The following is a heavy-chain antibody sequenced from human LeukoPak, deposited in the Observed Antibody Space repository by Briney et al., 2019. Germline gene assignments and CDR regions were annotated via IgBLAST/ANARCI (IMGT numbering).Heavy chain of an antibody. CDR2: ISGSGGST. D-gene: IGHD2-2*01. V-gene: IGHV3-23*01. Sequence: PSETLSLTCAVYGGSFSGYYWSWIRQPPGKGLEWVSAISGSGGSTYYADSVKGRFTISRDNPKNTLYLQMNSLRAEDTAVYYCAKGAAAGSSGYYYYMDVWGKGTTVTISS. CDR1: GGSFSGYY. J-gene: IGHJ6*03. CDR3: AKGAAAGSSGYYYYMDV.